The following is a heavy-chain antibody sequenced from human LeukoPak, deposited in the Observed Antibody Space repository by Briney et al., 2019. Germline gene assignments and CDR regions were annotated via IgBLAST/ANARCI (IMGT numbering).Heavy chain of an antibody. CDR2: INHSGST. Sequence: SGTLSLTCAVSGGSISSSNWWSWVRQPPGKGLEWIGEINHSGSTNYNPSLKSRVTISVDTSKNQFSLKLSSVTAADTAVYYCARRLPYSSSWYNWFDPWGQGTLVTVSS. CDR3: ARRLPYSSSWYNWFDP. CDR1: GGSISSSNW. D-gene: IGHD6-13*01. J-gene: IGHJ5*02. V-gene: IGHV4-4*02.